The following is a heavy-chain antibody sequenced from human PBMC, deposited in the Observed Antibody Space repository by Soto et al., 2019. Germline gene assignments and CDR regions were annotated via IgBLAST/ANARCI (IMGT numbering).Heavy chain of an antibody. CDR2: IDASGNS. V-gene: IGHV4-4*07. Sequence: SETLSLTCTVSGDSISSYYWNWIRQPAGKGLEWIGRIDASGNSNYNPSLKSRVTMSVDTSKKQFYLKVTSVTAADTAVYYCARYSSNWFQTEGMDVWGQGTTVTVS. D-gene: IGHD6-13*01. CDR1: GDSISSYY. J-gene: IGHJ6*02. CDR3: ARYSSNWFQTEGMDV.